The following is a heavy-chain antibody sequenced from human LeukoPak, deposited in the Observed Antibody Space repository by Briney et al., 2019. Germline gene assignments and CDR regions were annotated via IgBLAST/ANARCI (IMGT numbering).Heavy chain of an antibody. D-gene: IGHD4-17*01. J-gene: IGHJ4*02. CDR1: GGSFSGYY. CDR2: INHSGST. Sequence: PSETLSLTCAVYGGSFSGYYWSWIRQPPGKGLEWIGEINHSGSTNYNPSLKTRLTMTLDTSKNQISLRLNSVTAADTAVYYCARGLWDNGDRFDYWGQGTLVPVSS. V-gene: IGHV4-34*01. CDR3: ARGLWDNGDRFDY.